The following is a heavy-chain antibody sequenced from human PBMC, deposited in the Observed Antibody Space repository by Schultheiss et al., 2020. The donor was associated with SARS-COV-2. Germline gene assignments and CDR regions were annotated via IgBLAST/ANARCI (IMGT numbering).Heavy chain of an antibody. Sequence: SETLSLTCTVSGGSISSYYWSWIRQPPGKGLEWIGYIYYSGSTNYNPSLKSRVTISVDTSNNLFSLKLSSVTAADTAVYYCATVGGTSSLTLDYWGQGTMVTVSS. D-gene: IGHD2-2*01. CDR2: IYYSGST. J-gene: IGHJ4*03. V-gene: IGHV4-59*01. CDR1: GGSISSYY. CDR3: ATVGGTSSLTLDY.